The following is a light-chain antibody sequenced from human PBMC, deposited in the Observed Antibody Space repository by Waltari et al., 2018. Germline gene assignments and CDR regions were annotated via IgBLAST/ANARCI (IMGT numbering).Light chain of an antibody. V-gene: IGLV3-21*04. CDR3: QVWHAAIDPGV. CDR2: YDS. Sequence: SYVLTQPPSVSVAPGETARIPCGGDNIGSYRVHWYQQKPGQAPVLVIFYDSDRPSGIPERFSGSNSGNTATLTITRVEAGDEANYYCQVWHAAIDPGVFGTGTEVSVL. J-gene: IGLJ1*01. CDR1: NIGSYR.